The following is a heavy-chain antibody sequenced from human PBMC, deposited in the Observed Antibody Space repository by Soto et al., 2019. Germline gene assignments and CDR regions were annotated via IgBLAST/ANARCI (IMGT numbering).Heavy chain of an antibody. Sequence: GASVKVSCKSSGGTFSSYAISCVRQAPGQGLEWMGGIIPIFGTANYAQKFQGRVTITADESTSTAYMELSSLRSEDTAVYYCARSITISLVSYYYGMDVWGQGTTVTVSS. CDR1: GGTFSSYA. J-gene: IGHJ6*02. D-gene: IGHD3-9*01. V-gene: IGHV1-69*13. CDR2: IIPIFGTA. CDR3: ARSITISLVSYYYGMDV.